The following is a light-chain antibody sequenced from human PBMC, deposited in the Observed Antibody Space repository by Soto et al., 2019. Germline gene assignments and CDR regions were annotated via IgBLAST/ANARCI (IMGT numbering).Light chain of an antibody. J-gene: IGLJ3*02. CDR3: GTWDGSPNTVV. V-gene: IGLV1-51*01. CDR1: NSNIGNNY. CDR2: EDD. Sequence: QSVVTQTPSVSAAPGQKVTISCSGSNSNIGNNYVSWYQQLPGTAPELLIYEDDKRPSGIPDRFSGSKSGTSSTLAITGLQTGDEADYYCGTWDGSPNTVVFGGGTKVTVL.